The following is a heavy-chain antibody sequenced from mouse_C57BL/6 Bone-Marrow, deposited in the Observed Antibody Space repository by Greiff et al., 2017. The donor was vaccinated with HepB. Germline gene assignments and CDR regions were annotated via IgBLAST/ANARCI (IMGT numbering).Heavy chain of an antibody. CDR1: GYTFTSYG. Sequence: VQLQQSGAELARPGASVKLSCKASGYTFTSYGISWVKQRTGQGLEWIGEIYPRSGNTYYNEKFKGKATLTADKSSSTAYMELRSLRSEDSAVYFCARRDYGNHYYAMDYWGQGTSVTVSS. J-gene: IGHJ4*01. CDR3: ARRDYGNHYYAMDY. D-gene: IGHD2-1*01. V-gene: IGHV1-81*01. CDR2: IYPRSGNT.